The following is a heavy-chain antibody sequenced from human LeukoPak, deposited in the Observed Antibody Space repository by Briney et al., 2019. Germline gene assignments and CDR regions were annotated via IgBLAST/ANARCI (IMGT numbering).Heavy chain of an antibody. J-gene: IGHJ4*02. Sequence: SEPLSLTCTVSGGSISSYYWSWIRQPPGKGLEWIGYIYASGSTNYSGSTNYNPSLKSRVTISVDRSKNQCSLKVNSVTAADTAVYYCARSPGYYFDYWGQGTLVTVSS. CDR1: GGSISSYY. D-gene: IGHD6-13*01. CDR3: ARSPGYYFDY. V-gene: IGHV4-59*01. CDR2: IYASGSTNYSGST.